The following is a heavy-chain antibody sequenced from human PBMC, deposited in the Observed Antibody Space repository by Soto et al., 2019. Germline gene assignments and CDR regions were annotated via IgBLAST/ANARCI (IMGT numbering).Heavy chain of an antibody. J-gene: IGHJ4*02. CDR1: GGSISSGDYY. D-gene: IGHD2-2*01. CDR3: ARAGCISSSCYLLDF. V-gene: IGHV4-30-4*01. Sequence: SETLSLTCTVSGGSISSGDYYWSWIRQPPGKGLEWIGYIYHSGSTYYDPSLKSRATMSVDTSKNQFSLKLTSVTAADTAVYYCARAGCISSSCYLLDFWGQGTQVTVSS. CDR2: IYHSGST.